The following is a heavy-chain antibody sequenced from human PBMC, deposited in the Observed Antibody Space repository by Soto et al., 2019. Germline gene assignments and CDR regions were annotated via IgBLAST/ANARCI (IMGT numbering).Heavy chain of an antibody. Sequence: QLQLQESGSGLVKPSQTLSLTCAVSGGSISSGGYSWSWIRQPPGKGLEWIGYIYHSGSTYYNPSLKSRVTISVDRSKNQFSLKLSSVTAADTAVYYCARSHYYGSGSYYVYYFDYWGQGTLVTVSS. D-gene: IGHD3-10*01. V-gene: IGHV4-30-2*01. CDR3: ARSHYYGSGSYYVYYFDY. J-gene: IGHJ4*02. CDR2: IYHSGST. CDR1: GGSISSGGYS.